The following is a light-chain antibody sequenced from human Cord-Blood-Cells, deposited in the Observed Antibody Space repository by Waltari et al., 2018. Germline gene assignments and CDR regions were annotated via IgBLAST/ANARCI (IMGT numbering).Light chain of an antibody. CDR2: DVI. Sequence: QSALTLPASVSGSPGPSINIACTETRSAAGGHNYVSWYQQHPGKAPTRMIYDVINRPSVVSNRFSGSKSGNTASLTISGLQAEDEADDYCSSYTSSSTLVFGGGTKLTVL. V-gene: IGLV2-14*03. J-gene: IGLJ3*02. CDR3: SSYTSSSTLV. CDR1: RSAAGGHNY.